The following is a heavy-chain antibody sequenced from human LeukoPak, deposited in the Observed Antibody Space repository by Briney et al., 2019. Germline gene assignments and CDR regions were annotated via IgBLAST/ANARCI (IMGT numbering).Heavy chain of an antibody. V-gene: IGHV4-34*01. Sequence: PSETLSLTCAVYGGSFSGYYWSWIRQPPGKGLEWSGEINHSGSTNYNPSLKSRVTISVDTSKNQFSLKLSSVTAADTAVYYCARGWEETRGRYFDYWGQGTLVTVSS. CDR1: GGSFSGYY. J-gene: IGHJ4*02. D-gene: IGHD1-26*01. CDR3: ARGWEETRGRYFDY. CDR2: INHSGST.